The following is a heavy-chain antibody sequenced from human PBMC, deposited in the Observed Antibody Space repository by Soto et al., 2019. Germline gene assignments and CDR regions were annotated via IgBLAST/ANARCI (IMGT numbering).Heavy chain of an antibody. CDR2: INAGNGNT. D-gene: IGHD2-2*01. CDR1: GYTFTSYA. V-gene: IGHV1-3*01. Sequence: GASVKVSCKASGYTFTSYAMHWVRQAPGQRLEWMGWINAGNGNTKYSQKFQGRVTITRDTSASTAYMELSSLRSEDTAVYYCARDREFCSSTSCYARAFDIWGQGTMVTVSS. CDR3: ARDREFCSSTSCYARAFDI. J-gene: IGHJ3*02.